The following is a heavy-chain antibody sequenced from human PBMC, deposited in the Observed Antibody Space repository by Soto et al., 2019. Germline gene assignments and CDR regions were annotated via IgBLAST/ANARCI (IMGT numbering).Heavy chain of an antibody. D-gene: IGHD3-9*01. CDR3: ANSPYYDILTGYPIDY. V-gene: IGHV3-30*18. CDR1: GLNFSSSG. J-gene: IGHJ4*02. CDR2: ISYDGSNK. Sequence: GGSQRLYCSGSGLNFSSSGMHWVRQAPGKGLEWVAVISYDGSNKYYADSVKGRFTISRDNSKNTLYLQMNSLRAEDTAVYYCANSPYYDILTGYPIDYWGQGTLVTVSS.